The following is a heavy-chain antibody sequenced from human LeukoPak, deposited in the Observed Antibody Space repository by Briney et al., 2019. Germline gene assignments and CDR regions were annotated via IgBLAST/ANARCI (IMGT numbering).Heavy chain of an antibody. J-gene: IGHJ4*02. CDR3: ATDKGARDF. Sequence: PGGSLRLSCAASGFTFSSYWMSWVRQAPGKGLEWVGRIKTKTDGGTADYAAPVKGRFTISRDDSKTTLYLQMNSLKIEDTAVYFCATDKGARDFWGQGTLVTVSS. CDR2: IKTKTDGGTA. D-gene: IGHD4/OR15-4a*01. V-gene: IGHV3-15*01. CDR1: GFTFSSYW.